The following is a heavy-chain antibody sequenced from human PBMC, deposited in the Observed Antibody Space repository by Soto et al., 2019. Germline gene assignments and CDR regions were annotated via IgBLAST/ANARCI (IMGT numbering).Heavy chain of an antibody. D-gene: IGHD3-10*01. CDR2: INHSGST. CDR3: ARKRITMVRGGPFDP. CDR1: GGSFSGYY. V-gene: IGHV4-34*01. Sequence: QVQLQQWGAGLLKPSETLSLTCAVYGGSFSGYYWSWIRQPPGKGLEWIGEINHSGSTNYNPSLKSRVPISVDTSKNQFSLKLSSVTAAVTAVYYCARKRITMVRGGPFDPWGQGTLVTVSS. J-gene: IGHJ5*02.